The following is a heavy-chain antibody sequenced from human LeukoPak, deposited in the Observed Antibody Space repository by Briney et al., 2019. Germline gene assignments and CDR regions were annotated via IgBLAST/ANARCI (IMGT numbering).Heavy chain of an antibody. D-gene: IGHD2/OR15-2a*01. CDR2: IKHDGSEE. CDR3: ARFLNAGGQSDY. Sequence: GGSLRLSCAASGFTFRDYWMTWVRQAPGKGLEWVAHIKHDGSEEHYVDTVKGRFTISRDNAKNLVYLQMNRLRAEDTAVYFCARFLNAGGQSDYWGQGTLVSVSS. J-gene: IGHJ4*02. V-gene: IGHV3-7*01. CDR1: GFTFRDYW.